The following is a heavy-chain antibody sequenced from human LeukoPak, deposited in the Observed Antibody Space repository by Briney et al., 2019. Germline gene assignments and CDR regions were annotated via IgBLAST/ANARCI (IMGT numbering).Heavy chain of an antibody. CDR3: ARQFYGSDVFEI. V-gene: IGHV4-39*01. J-gene: IGHJ3*02. Sequence: PSETLPLTCTVSGGSISSSGYYWGWIRQPPGKGLEWIGSIYYSGATYYNPSLKSRVSISVDTSKNQFSLKLSSVTAADTAVYYCARQFYGSDVFEIWGQGTMVTVSS. CDR2: IYYSGAT. D-gene: IGHD4-17*01. CDR1: GGSISSSGYY.